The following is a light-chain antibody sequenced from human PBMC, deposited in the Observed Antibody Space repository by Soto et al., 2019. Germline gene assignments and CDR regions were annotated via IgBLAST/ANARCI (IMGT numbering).Light chain of an antibody. J-gene: IGLJ3*02. CDR3: HSHTVSGTRV. CDR2: EVS. CDR1: SSDVGGYNF. V-gene: IGLV2-14*01. Sequence: QSALTQPASVSGSPGQSITISCTGTSSDVGGYNFVSWYQQHPGKAPKLMIYEVSNRPSGVSNRFSGSKSGNTASLTISGLQAEDEADYYCHSHTVSGTRVFGGGTKLTVL.